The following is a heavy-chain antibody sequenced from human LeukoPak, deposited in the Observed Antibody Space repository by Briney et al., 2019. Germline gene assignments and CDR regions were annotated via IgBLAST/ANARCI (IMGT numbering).Heavy chain of an antibody. CDR3: AREKQGYSGSYYGAFDI. V-gene: IGHV1-69*06. CDR1: GGTFSSYA. D-gene: IGHD1-26*01. J-gene: IGHJ3*02. CDR2: IIPIFGTA. Sequence: ASVKVSCKASGGTFSSYAISWVGQAPGQGLEWMGGIIPIFGTANYAQKFQGRVTITADKSTSTAYMELSSLRSEDTAVYYCAREKQGYSGSYYGAFDIWGQGTMVTVSS.